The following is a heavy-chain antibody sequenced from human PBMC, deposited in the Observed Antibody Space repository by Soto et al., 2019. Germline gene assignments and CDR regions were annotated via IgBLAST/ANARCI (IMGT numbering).Heavy chain of an antibody. CDR3: AILDFGDLPTAP. J-gene: IGHJ5*02. D-gene: IGHD3-10*01. CDR1: GFTFSSYA. CDR2: ISYDGSNK. Sequence: GGSLRLSCAASGFTFSSYAMHWVRQAPGKGLEWVAVISYDGSNKYYADSVKGRFTISRDNAKNTMYLQMNSLRAEDTAVYYCAILDFGDLPTAPWGQGTLVTVAS. V-gene: IGHV3-30-3*01.